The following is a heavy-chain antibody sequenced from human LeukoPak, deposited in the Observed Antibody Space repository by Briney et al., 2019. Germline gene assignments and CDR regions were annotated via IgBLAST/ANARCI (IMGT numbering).Heavy chain of an antibody. CDR1: GYTFTSYG. CDR3: ARGARISSGWYRPIDY. J-gene: IGHJ4*02. D-gene: IGHD6-19*01. CDR2: ISAYNGNT. V-gene: IGHV1-18*04. Sequence: ASVKVSCKASGYTFTSYGISWVRQAPGQGLEWMGWISAYNGNTNYTQKLQGRVTITTDTSTSTAYMELRSLRSDDTAVYYCARGARISSGWYRPIDYWGQGTLVTVSS.